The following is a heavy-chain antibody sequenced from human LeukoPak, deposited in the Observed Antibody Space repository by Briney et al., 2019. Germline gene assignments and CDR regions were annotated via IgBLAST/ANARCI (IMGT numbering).Heavy chain of an antibody. CDR2: INTNTGNP. J-gene: IGHJ6*03. CDR3: ARGRRFGGSAAGHQFYYMDV. V-gene: IGHV7-4-1*02. D-gene: IGHD3-16*01. Sequence: ASVKVSCKTSGYTITNYAMIWVRQAPGQGLEWMGWINTNTGNPTYAQGFPGRFVFSLDTSVSTAYLQISSLKAEDTAVYYCARGRRFGGSAAGHQFYYMDVWGQGTTVTVSS. CDR1: GYTITNYA.